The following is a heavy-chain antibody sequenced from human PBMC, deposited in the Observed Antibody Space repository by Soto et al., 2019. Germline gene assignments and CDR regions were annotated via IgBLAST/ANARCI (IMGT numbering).Heavy chain of an antibody. Sequence: GGSLRLSCAASGFTLSIYAMSWVRQAPGKGLEWVSAISGSGGSTYYADSVKGRFTISRDNSKNTLYLQMNSLRAEDTAVYYCAKDWVLRFLEWLPLFDYWGQGTLVTVSS. D-gene: IGHD3-3*01. V-gene: IGHV3-23*01. CDR1: GFTLSIYA. CDR2: ISGSGGST. CDR3: AKDWVLRFLEWLPLFDY. J-gene: IGHJ4*02.